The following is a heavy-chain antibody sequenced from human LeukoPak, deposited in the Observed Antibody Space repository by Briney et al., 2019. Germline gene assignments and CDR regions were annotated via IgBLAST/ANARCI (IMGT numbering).Heavy chain of an antibody. CDR1: GYTFTGYY. Sequence: GASVKVSCKASGYTFTGYYMHWVRQAPGQGLEWMGWMNPNSGDTAYAQKFQGRITMTRSTSISTAYMELSSLRSEDTAVYYCARGLGTYDSSDLTWPMISFWGQGTLVTVSS. J-gene: IGHJ4*02. D-gene: IGHD3-22*01. CDR2: MNPNSGDT. V-gene: IGHV1-8*02. CDR3: ARGLGTYDSSDLTWPMISF.